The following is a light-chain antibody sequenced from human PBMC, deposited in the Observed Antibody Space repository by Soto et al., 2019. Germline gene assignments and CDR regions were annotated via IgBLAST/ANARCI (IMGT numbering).Light chain of an antibody. CDR1: QSVRISY. Sequence: EIVLTQSPGTLSLSPGERATLSCRASQSVRISYLAWYQQKPGQAPRLLIYGASSRATGIPDRFSGSGSGTDFTLTISRLEPEDFAVYYCQQYGSSPFTFGPGTKVDIK. CDR3: QQYGSSPFT. J-gene: IGKJ3*01. V-gene: IGKV3-20*01. CDR2: GAS.